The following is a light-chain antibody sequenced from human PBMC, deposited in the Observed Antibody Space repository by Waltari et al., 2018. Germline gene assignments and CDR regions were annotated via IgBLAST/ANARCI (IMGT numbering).Light chain of an antibody. CDR1: KSVSSSY. Sequence: EIVLTQSPGTLSLSPGERATLSCRASKSVSSSYLAWYQQKPGQAPRLLIYGASSRATGSPDRFSGSGSGTDFTLTISRLEPEDFAVYYCQQYGSSRAFGQGTKVEIK. CDR2: GAS. J-gene: IGKJ1*01. CDR3: QQYGSSRA. V-gene: IGKV3-20*01.